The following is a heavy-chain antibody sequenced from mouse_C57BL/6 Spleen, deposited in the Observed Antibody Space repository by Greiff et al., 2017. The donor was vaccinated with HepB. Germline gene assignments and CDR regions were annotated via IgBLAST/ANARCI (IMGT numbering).Heavy chain of an antibody. J-gene: IGHJ2*01. D-gene: IGHD2-3*01. Sequence: QVQLQQPGAELVKPGASVKLSCKASGYTFTSYWMHWVKQRPGQGLEWIGMIHPNSGSTNYNEKFKSKATLTVDKSSSTAYMQLSSLTSEDSAVYYCARGGYDGYYGYFDYWGQGTTLTVSS. CDR3: ARGGYDGYYGYFDY. V-gene: IGHV1-64*01. CDR2: IHPNSGST. CDR1: GYTFTSYW.